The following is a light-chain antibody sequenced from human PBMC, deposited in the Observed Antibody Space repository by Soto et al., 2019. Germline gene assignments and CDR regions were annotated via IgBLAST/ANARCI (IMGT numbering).Light chain of an antibody. CDR3: QQYGSYSVA. CDR1: QTISSW. Sequence: IQLTQSTSTLSGSVGDRVTITCRASQTISSWLAWYQQKPGKAPKLLTYKASTLKSGVPSRFSGSGSGTEFTLTISSLQPEDFAVYYCQQYGSYSVAFGQRTRLEIK. V-gene: IGKV1-5*03. CDR2: KAS. J-gene: IGKJ5*01.